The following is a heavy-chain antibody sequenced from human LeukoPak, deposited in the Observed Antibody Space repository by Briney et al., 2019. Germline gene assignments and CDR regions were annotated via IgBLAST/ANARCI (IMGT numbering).Heavy chain of an antibody. CDR3: GRWGGGHCTSTSCLNAFDI. D-gene: IGHD2-2*01. V-gene: IGHV4-39*01. CDR2: ISYSGST. Sequence: PSETLSLTCTVSGGSISSRSFYWGWIRQPPGKGLEWIGTISYSGSTYQKPSLKSRVTISVDTSKNQFSLKLTSVTAADTAVYYWGRWGGGHCTSTSCLNAFDIWGQGTMVIVSS. CDR1: GGSISSRSFY. J-gene: IGHJ3*02.